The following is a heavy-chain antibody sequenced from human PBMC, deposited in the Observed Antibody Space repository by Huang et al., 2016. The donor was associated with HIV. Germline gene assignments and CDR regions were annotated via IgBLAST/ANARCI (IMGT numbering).Heavy chain of an antibody. CDR3: ARGPPMTTVTFFGY. CDR2: INQDGSEK. Sequence: EVQLVESGGGLVQPGGSLRLSCAASGFTFSSYWMSWVRQAPGKGREWVANINQDGSEKYYVDAVKGRFTISRDNAKNSLYLQMNSLRAEDTAVYYCARGPPMTTVTFFGYWGQGTLVTVSS. V-gene: IGHV3-7*01. CDR1: GFTFSSYW. J-gene: IGHJ4*02. D-gene: IGHD4-17*01.